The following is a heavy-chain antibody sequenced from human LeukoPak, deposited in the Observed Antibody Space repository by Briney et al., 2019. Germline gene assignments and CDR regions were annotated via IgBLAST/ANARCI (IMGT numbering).Heavy chain of an antibody. CDR2: IYTNKNT. Sequence: SSETLSLTCTVSGVSFSSYYWSWIRQPAGKGLEWIGRIYTNKNTNYNPSLKSRVTMSVDTSKNQLSLKLSSVTAADTAVYYCAREGGPYRPLDYSGQGTLVTVAS. J-gene: IGHJ4*02. V-gene: IGHV4-4*07. CDR1: GVSFSSYY. CDR3: AREGGPYRPLDY.